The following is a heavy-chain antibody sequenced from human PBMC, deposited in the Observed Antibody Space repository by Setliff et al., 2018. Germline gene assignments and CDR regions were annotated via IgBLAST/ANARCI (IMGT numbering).Heavy chain of an antibody. V-gene: IGHV4-39*01. CDR1: GGSISSSSYY. D-gene: IGHD6-19*01. CDR3: ARLYSGWCNY. J-gene: IGHJ4*02. CDR2: IYYSGST. Sequence: LSLTCTVSGGSISSSSYYWGWIRQPPGKGLEWIGSIYYSGSTYYNPSLKSRVTISVDTSKNQFSLKLSSVTAADTAVYYCARLYSGWCNYWGQGILVTVSS.